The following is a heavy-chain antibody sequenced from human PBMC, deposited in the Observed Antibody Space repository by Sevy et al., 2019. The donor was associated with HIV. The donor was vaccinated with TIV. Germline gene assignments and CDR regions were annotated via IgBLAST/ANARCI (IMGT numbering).Heavy chain of an antibody. Sequence: SETLSLTCTVSGDSVSSGSYHWSWIRQPPGKGLEWIGYMYYYGNTNLNPSLRSRVTMSVDTSELEFSLKLCSVTAADTAVYYCARRRTTLVAGHYYGLDVWGQGTTVTVSS. J-gene: IGHJ6*02. V-gene: IGHV4-61*01. D-gene: IGHD1-1*01. CDR2: MYYYGNT. CDR1: GDSVSSGSYH. CDR3: ARRRTTLVAGHYYGLDV.